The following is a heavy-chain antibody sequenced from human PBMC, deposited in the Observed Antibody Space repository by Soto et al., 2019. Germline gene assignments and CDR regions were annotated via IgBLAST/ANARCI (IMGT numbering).Heavy chain of an antibody. D-gene: IGHD3-3*01. CDR3: ASKFWSGYENWFDP. CDR1: GGTFSSYA. Sequence: QVQLVQSGAEVKKPGSSVKVSCKASGGTFSSYAISWVRQAPGQGLEWMGGIIPIFGTANYAQQFQGRVTITADESTSTAYRELSSLRSEDTAVYYCASKFWSGYENWFDPWGQGTLVTVSS. J-gene: IGHJ5*02. CDR2: IIPIFGTA. V-gene: IGHV1-69*01.